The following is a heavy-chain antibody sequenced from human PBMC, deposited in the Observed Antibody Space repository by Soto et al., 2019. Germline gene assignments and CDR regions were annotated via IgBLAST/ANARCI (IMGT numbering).Heavy chain of an antibody. J-gene: IGHJ4*02. CDR2: IYSGGST. V-gene: IGHV3-53*01. CDR1: GFAVSSNY. CDR3: ARFWFGDTDYFDY. Sequence: GGSLRLSCAASGFAVSSNYMSWVRQAPGKGLEWVSVIYSGGSTYYADSVKGRFTISRDNSKNTLYLQMNSLRAEDTAVYYCARFWFGDTDYFDYWGQGTLVTVSS. D-gene: IGHD3-10*01.